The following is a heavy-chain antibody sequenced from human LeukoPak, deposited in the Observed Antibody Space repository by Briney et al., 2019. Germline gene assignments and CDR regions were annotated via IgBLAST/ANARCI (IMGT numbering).Heavy chain of an antibody. D-gene: IGHD4-17*01. CDR2: ISHDGSDK. J-gene: IGHJ3*02. CDR1: GFTLKVYP. V-gene: IGHV3-30*04. CDR3: AREGVQTTVDAFDI. Sequence: GGSLRLSCAASGFTLKVYPMHWVRQAPGKGLEWLSVISHDGSDKNNADSVQGRFIISRDNSKNTVYLQLNSLRPEDTAMYYCAREGVQTTVDAFDIWGLGTMVIVSS.